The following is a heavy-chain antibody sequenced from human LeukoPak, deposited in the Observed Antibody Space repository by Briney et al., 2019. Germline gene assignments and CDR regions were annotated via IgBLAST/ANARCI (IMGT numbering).Heavy chain of an antibody. CDR3: ARGAGPLFDP. Sequence: PGGSLRLSCAASGFTFRNYWMTWVRQAPGKGLEWVANMNQDGSEKYYVDSMKGRFTISRDNAKNSLYLQTDSLRADDTAVYYCARGAGPLFDPWGQGTLVTVSS. V-gene: IGHV3-7*03. J-gene: IGHJ5*02. CDR1: GFTFRNYW. CDR2: MNQDGSEK.